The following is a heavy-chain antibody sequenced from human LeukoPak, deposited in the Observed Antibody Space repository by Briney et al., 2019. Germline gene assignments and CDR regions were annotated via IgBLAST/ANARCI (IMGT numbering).Heavy chain of an antibody. Sequence: GGSLRLSCAASGFTFSTYWMHWVRQPPGKGLVWVSRINSDGISTSYADSVKGRFTISRDNAKNTLYLQMNSLRAEDTAVYYCAGAGAVAGTGGFYWGQGTLVTVSS. CDR3: AGAGAVAGTGGFY. CDR1: GFTFSTYW. J-gene: IGHJ4*02. V-gene: IGHV3-74*01. CDR2: INSDGIST. D-gene: IGHD6-19*01.